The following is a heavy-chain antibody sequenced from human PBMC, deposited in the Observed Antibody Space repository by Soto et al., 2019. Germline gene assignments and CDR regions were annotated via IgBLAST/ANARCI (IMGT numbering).Heavy chain of an antibody. CDR2: IIPILGIA. J-gene: IGHJ4*02. D-gene: IGHD2-21*01. V-gene: IGHV1-69*02. CDR1: GGTFSSYT. CDR3: ARGAVGCGDDY. Sequence: QVQLVQSGAEVKKPGSSVKVSCKASGGTFSSYTISWVRQAPGQGLEWMGRIIPILGIANYAQKFQGRVTITADKSTSTAYMELSSPRSEDTAVYYCARGAVGCGDDYWGQGTLVTVSS.